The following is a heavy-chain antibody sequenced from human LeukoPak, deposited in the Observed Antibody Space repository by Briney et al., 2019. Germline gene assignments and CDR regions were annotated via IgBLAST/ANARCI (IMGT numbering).Heavy chain of an antibody. CDR2: ISSSASTI. V-gene: IGHV3-11*01. Sequence: PGGSLRLSCAASGFTFSDYYTSWVRQAPGKGLEWVSYISSSASTIYYANSVGGRFTISRDNAKNSLYLQMNSLRAEDTAVYYCARMYSSSSSYFDYWGQGTLVTVSS. CDR1: GFTFSDYY. CDR3: ARMYSSSSSYFDY. D-gene: IGHD6-6*01. J-gene: IGHJ4*02.